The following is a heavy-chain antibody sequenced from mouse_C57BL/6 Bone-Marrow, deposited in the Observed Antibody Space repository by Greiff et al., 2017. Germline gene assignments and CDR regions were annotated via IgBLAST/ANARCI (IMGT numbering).Heavy chain of an antibody. CDR2: IDPSDSYT. CDR3: ARGGYYYGSSYWFAY. Sequence: VQLQQPGAELVRPGTSVQLSCKASGFTFTSYWMPWVQQRPGQGLEWIGAIDPSDSYTNYNQKFKGKATLTVDTSSSTADMQLSSLTSEDSAVEYCARGGYYYGSSYWFAYWGQGTMVTVSA. V-gene: IGHV1-59*01. J-gene: IGHJ3*01. D-gene: IGHD1-1*01. CDR1: GFTFTSYW.